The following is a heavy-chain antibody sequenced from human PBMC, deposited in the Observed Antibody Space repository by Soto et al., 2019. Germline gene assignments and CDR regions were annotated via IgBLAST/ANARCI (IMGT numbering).Heavy chain of an antibody. J-gene: IGHJ5*02. D-gene: IGHD5-18*01. Sequence: SETLSLTCTVSGGSISSGDSYWSWIRQAPGKGLEWIGYIYYSGGTYYNPSLKSRVTMSLNTSKNQFSLKLSSVTAADTAVYYCARCGSNSVDTTMIWDWFDPWGQGTLVTVSS. CDR2: IYYSGGT. CDR3: ARCGSNSVDTTMIWDWFDP. CDR1: GGSISSGDSY. V-gene: IGHV4-30-4*01.